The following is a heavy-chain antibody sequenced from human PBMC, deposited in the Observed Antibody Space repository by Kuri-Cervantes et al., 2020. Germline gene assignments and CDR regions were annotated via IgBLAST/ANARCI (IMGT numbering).Heavy chain of an antibody. D-gene: IGHD1-26*01. CDR1: GFTFSSYA. V-gene: IGHV3-23*01. CDR3: ARCSGSYSDWFDP. Sequence: GSLRLSCAASGFTFSSYAMSWVRLAPGKGLEWVSAISGSGGSTYYADSVKGRFTISRDNAKNSLYLQMNSLRDEDTAVYYCARCSGSYSDWFDPWGQGTLVTVSS. CDR2: ISGSGGST. J-gene: IGHJ5*02.